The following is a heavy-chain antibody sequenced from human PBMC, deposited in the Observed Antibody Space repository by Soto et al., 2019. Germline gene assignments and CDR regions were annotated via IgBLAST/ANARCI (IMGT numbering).Heavy chain of an antibody. CDR3: AKDWFRITYYYYGMDV. J-gene: IGHJ6*02. Sequence: VGSLRLSCAASGFTFSSYAMSWVRQAPGKGLEWVSAISGSGGSTYYADSVKGRFTISRDNSKNTLYLQMNSLRAEDTAVYYCAKDWFRITYYYYGMDVWGQGTTVTVSS. CDR1: GFTFSSYA. V-gene: IGHV3-23*01. CDR2: ISGSGGST. D-gene: IGHD3-10*01.